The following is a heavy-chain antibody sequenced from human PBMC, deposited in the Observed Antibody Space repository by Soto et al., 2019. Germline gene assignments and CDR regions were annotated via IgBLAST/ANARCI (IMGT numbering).Heavy chain of an antibody. CDR3: AGMPYTSGLRFDP. V-gene: IGHV4-30-2*01. CDR1: GDSYSISTYS. Sequence: ASETLSLTCNMSGDSYSISTYSWSWIRQPPGKALQWIGFIYQSGVTSYNPSLASRVSISLDRSNNQCSLKLKSVTAADTAVYFCAGMPYTSGLRFDPWGPGTLVTVSS. CDR2: IYQSGVT. J-gene: IGHJ5*02. D-gene: IGHD6-19*01.